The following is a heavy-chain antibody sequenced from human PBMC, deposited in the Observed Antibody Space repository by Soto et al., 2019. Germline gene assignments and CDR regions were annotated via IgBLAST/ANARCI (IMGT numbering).Heavy chain of an antibody. CDR3: ARDPSGYCSSTSCFWSTYDY. J-gene: IGHJ4*02. CDR1: GFTFSSYA. CDR2: ISYDGSNK. V-gene: IGHV3-30-3*01. D-gene: IGHD2-2*01. Sequence: QVQLVESGGGVVQPGRSLRLSCAASGFTFSSYAMHWVRQAPGKGLEWVAVISYDGSNKYYADSVKGRFTISRDNSKNTLYLQMNSLRAEDTAVYYCARDPSGYCSSTSCFWSTYDYWGQGTLVTVSS.